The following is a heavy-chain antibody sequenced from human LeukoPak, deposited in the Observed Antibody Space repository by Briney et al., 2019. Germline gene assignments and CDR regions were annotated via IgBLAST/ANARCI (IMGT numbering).Heavy chain of an antibody. CDR3: ARELFDFDY. Sequence: GGSLRLSCAASGFTFSDYGIHWVRQAPGKGLEWVSEITGSGGSTYYADSVKGRFTISRDNSKNTLYLQMNSLRAEDTAIYYCARELFDFDYWGQGTLVTVSS. V-gene: IGHV3-23*01. D-gene: IGHD3-10*01. CDR1: GFTFSDYG. CDR2: ITGSGGST. J-gene: IGHJ4*02.